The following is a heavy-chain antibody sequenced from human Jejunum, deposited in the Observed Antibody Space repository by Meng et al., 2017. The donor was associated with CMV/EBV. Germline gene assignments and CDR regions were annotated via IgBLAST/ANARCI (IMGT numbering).Heavy chain of an antibody. J-gene: IGHJ3*02. CDR1: GGSLSSYY. Sequence: SLTCTVSGGSLSSYYWSYIRQPPGKGLEWIAYIYYSGSTNYNPSLRSRVIISVDTSKNQFSLKLSSVTAADTAVYYCARRFFAFNIWGQGTMVTVSS. D-gene: IGHD3-3*01. CDR3: ARRFFAFNI. V-gene: IGHV4-59*01. CDR2: IYYSGST.